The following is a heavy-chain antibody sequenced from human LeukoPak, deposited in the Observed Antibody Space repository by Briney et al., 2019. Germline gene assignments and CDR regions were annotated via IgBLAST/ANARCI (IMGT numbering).Heavy chain of an antibody. CDR1: GFTFSSSA. J-gene: IGHJ4*02. V-gene: IGHV3-23*01. D-gene: IGHD3-22*01. CDR3: AKKSGDSSGYSFDY. CDR2: ISGSGGST. Sequence: GGSLRLSCAASGFTFSSSAMSWVRQAPGKGLEWVSAISGSGGSTYYADSVKGRFTISRDNSKNTLYLQMNSLRAEDTAVYYCAKKSGDSSGYSFDYWGQGTLVTVSS.